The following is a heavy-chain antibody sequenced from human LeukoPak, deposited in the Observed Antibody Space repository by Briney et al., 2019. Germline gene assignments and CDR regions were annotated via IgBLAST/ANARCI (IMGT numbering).Heavy chain of an antibody. CDR2: ISYDGSNK. CDR1: GFTFSTYA. D-gene: IGHD3-22*01. J-gene: IGHJ4*02. Sequence: GGSLRLSCAASGFTFSTYAIHWVRRAPGKGLEWVAVISYDGSNKFYADSVKGRFTISRDNSKNTLYLQMNSLRIEDTAMYYCARAMEQWLRFDYWGQGTLVTVSS. CDR3: ARAMEQWLRFDY. V-gene: IGHV3-30-3*01.